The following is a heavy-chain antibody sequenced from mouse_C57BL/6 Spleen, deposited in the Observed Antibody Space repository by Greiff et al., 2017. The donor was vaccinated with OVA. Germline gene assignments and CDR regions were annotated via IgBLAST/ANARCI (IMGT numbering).Heavy chain of an antibody. CDR1: GYAFSSSW. Sequence: LEESGPELVKPGASVKISCKASGYAFSSSWMNWVKQRPGQGLEWIGRIYPGDGDTNYNGKFKGKATLTADKSSSTAYMQLSSLTSEDSAVYFCARRDSNSFDYWGQGTTLTVSS. D-gene: IGHD2-5*01. V-gene: IGHV1-82*01. J-gene: IGHJ2*01. CDR3: ARRDSNSFDY. CDR2: IYPGDGDT.